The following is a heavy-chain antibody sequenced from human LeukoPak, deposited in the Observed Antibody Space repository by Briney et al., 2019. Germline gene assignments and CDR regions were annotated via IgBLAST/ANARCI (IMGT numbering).Heavy chain of an antibody. D-gene: IGHD2-2*01. J-gene: IGHJ6*02. V-gene: IGHV3-21*01. CDR3: ASLSSTTYYYYGMDV. CDR2: ISSSSSYI. Sequence: GGSLRLSCAASGFAVSDSFMNWVRQAPGKGLEWVSSISSSSSYIYYADSVKGRFTISRDNAKNSLYLQMNSLRAEDTAVYYCASLSSTTYYYYGMDVWGQGTTVTVSS. CDR1: GFAVSDSF.